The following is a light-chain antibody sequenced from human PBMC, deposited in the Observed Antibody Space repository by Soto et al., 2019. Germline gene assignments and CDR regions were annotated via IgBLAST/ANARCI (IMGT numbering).Light chain of an antibody. V-gene: IGLV2-14*01. CDR3: FSKISGFVYG. Sequence: QCVLAQPASMPRSFGQPITITCRRSNTLLGVYGYVCWYQHQAGTGPKLLIYDVSNPPTGLSVRFSRYKYLVTTSLTISGLQAEDEADYCCFSKISGFVYGFGTGTKV. CDR1: NTLLGVYGY. CDR2: DVS. J-gene: IGLJ1*01.